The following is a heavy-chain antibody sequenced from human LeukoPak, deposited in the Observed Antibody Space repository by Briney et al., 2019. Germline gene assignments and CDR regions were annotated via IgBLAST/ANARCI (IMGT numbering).Heavy chain of an antibody. V-gene: IGHV4-34*01. CDR1: GGSFSGYY. Sequence: SETLPLTCAVYGGSFSGYYWSWIRQPPGKGLEWIGEINHSGSTNYNPSLKSRVTISVDTSKNQFSLKLGSVTAADTAVYYCARSLSAAGLYFDYWGQGALVTVSS. CDR3: ARSLSAAGLYFDY. CDR2: INHSGST. D-gene: IGHD6-13*01. J-gene: IGHJ4*02.